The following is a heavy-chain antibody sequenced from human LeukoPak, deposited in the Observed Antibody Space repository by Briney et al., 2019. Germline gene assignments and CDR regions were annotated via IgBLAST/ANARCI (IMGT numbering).Heavy chain of an antibody. CDR1: GYTFTGYY. V-gene: IGHV1-2*02. Sequence: ASVKVSCKASGYTFTGYYMHWVRQAPGQGLEWMGWINPTSGGTNYAQKFQGRVTMTRDTSISTAYMELSRLRSDDTAVYYCARGDYDFWSGYPAPLRYYYGMDVWGQETTVTVSS. J-gene: IGHJ6*02. CDR2: INPTSGGT. CDR3: ARGDYDFWSGYPAPLRYYYGMDV. D-gene: IGHD3-3*01.